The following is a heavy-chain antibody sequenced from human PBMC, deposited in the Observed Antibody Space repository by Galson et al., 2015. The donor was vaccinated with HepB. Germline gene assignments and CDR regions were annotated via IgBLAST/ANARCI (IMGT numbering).Heavy chain of an antibody. Sequence: SLRLSCAASGFTFSYYAMSWVRQALGKGLEWISAITPSGDNTYSADSMKGRFTISRDNSRNTLFLQMNNLRADDTAIYFCAKVFPEKTDGWYRQALYYFDSWGQGTRVTVSS. J-gene: IGHJ4*02. D-gene: IGHD6-19*01. CDR2: ITPSGDNT. V-gene: IGHV3-23*01. CDR3: AKVFPEKTDGWYRQALYYFDS. CDR1: GFTFSYYA.